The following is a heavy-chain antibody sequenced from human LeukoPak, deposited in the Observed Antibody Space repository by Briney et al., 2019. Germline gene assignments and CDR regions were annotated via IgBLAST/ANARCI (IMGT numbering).Heavy chain of an antibody. CDR2: IDYDGGSG. Sequence: GGSLRLSCTVSGFTLSSYEMSWIRQAPGKGLEWVSSIDYDGGSGHYADSVKGRFTISRDNSNNTLFLHLSSLRGEDTAVYYCAKVRWDNSGWYYLDSWGQGTLVTVSS. V-gene: IGHV3-23*01. CDR3: AKVRWDNSGWYYLDS. J-gene: IGHJ4*02. D-gene: IGHD6-19*01. CDR1: GFTLSSYE.